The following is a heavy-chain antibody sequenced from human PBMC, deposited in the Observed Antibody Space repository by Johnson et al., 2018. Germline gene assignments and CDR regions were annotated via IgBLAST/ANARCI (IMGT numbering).Heavy chain of an antibody. CDR1: GGSISSGRHY. J-gene: IGHJ3*01. CDR3: ARVPPYSSNWIYAFDV. D-gene: IGHD6-13*01. V-gene: IGHV4-61*02. Sequence: QVQLQESGPGLVKPSETLSLSCTVSGGSISSGRHYWSWIRPPAGERLEYIGRIHHSGSTKYNHPLQHRVTLALDTPKHQFSLTLSSVTAADTAVYYCARVPPYSSNWIYAFDVCGQGTMVTVSS. CDR2: IHHSGST.